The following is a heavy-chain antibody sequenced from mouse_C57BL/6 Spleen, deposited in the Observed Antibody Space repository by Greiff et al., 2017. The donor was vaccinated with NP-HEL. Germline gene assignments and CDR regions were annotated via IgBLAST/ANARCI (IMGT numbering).Heavy chain of an antibody. Sequence: EVQGVESGPELVKPGASVKISCKASGYSFTGYYMHWVKQSSEKSLEWIGEINPSTGGTSYNQKFKGKATLTVDKSSSTAYMQLKSLTSEDSAVYYCARLNYDYDVGYFDYWGQGTTLTVSS. CDR1: GYSFTGYY. J-gene: IGHJ2*01. D-gene: IGHD2-4*01. CDR3: ARLNYDYDVGYFDY. V-gene: IGHV1-43*01. CDR2: INPSTGGT.